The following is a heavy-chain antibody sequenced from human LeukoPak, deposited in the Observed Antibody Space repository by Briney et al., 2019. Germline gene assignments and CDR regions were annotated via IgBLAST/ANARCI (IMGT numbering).Heavy chain of an antibody. D-gene: IGHD5-12*01. V-gene: IGHV3-11*04. Sequence: GGSLRLSCAASGFKFSDYYMSWIRQAPGKGLEWVSYITSSGRTIYYADSVKGRFTISRDNARNSVYLQMNSLRAEDSAVYYCSRHMATSGYDYSDYWGQGTLVTVSS. CDR3: SRHMATSGYDYSDY. CDR1: GFKFSDYY. J-gene: IGHJ4*02. CDR2: ITSSGRTI.